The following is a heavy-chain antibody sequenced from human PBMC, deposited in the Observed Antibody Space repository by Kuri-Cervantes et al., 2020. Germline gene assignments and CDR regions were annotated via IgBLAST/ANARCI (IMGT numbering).Heavy chain of an antibody. V-gene: IGHV3-11*01. CDR1: GFTFSDYY. Sequence: SLSLSCAASGFTFSDYYTSWNSQAPGKGVEWVAVIWWDGSEIYYADSVKGRFTIRRDNAKNSMYQQMNSLRDEDTAMYYCARFSDSGYTFEVWGQGTLVTVSS. J-gene: IGHJ4*02. CDR3: ARFSDSGYTFEV. D-gene: IGHD6-25*01. CDR2: IWWDGSEI.